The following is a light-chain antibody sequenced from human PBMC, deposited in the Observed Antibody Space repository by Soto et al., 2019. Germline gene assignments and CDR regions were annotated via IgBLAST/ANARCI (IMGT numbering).Light chain of an antibody. V-gene: IGLV1-40*01. J-gene: IGLJ2*01. CDR3: QSYDSSLSGNVV. CDR1: SSNIGAGYD. Sequence: QPVLTQPPSVSGALGQRVTISCTGSSSNIGAGYDVHWYQQLPGTAPKLLIYGNSNRPSGVPDRFSGSKSGTSASLAITGLQAEDEADYYCQSYDSSLSGNVVFGGGTKLTVL. CDR2: GNS.